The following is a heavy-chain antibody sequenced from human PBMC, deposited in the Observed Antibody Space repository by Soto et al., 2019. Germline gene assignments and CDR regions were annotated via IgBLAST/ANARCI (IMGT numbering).Heavy chain of an antibody. Sequence: ASVKVSCKASGGSFSSYAISWVRQAPGQGLEWMGEIIPISGTRKYAQKLRGRVTITADESTRTAYMELSSLRSEDTAVYYCARLLFLRTAMAPFDYWGQGTLVTVSS. V-gene: IGHV1-69*13. CDR3: ARLLFLRTAMAPFDY. D-gene: IGHD5-18*01. CDR1: GGSFSSYA. J-gene: IGHJ4*02. CDR2: IIPISGTR.